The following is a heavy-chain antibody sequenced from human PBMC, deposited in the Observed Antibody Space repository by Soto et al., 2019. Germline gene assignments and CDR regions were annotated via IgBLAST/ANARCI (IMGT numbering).Heavy chain of an antibody. Sequence: ASETLSLTCTVSGGSISSGAYSWSWIRQPPGKGLEWIGYIYHSGSTYYIPSLRSRVTISMDRTKNQFSLKLTSVTAADTAVYYCVRPTYDSTWYFFEYWGQGALVTVSS. CDR1: GGSISSGAYS. D-gene: IGHD6-13*01. CDR3: VRPTYDSTWYFFEY. J-gene: IGHJ4*02. V-gene: IGHV4-30-2*01. CDR2: IYHSGST.